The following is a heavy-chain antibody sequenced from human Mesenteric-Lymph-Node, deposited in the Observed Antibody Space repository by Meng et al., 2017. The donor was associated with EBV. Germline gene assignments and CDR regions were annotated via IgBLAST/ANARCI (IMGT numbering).Heavy chain of an antibody. Sequence: QLQLQESGSGLVKPSQTLSLTCTVSGGSVNSGGYSWSWIRQSPEKGLEWIGYVHHSGLTYYNPSLETRVIISLERSKNQFSLKLTSLTAADTAVYYCAGGDYVNQFNYWGQGTLVTVSS. V-gene: IGHV4-30-2*06. J-gene: IGHJ4*02. CDR3: AGGDYVNQFNY. D-gene: IGHD4-17*01. CDR2: VHHSGLT. CDR1: GGSVNSGGYS.